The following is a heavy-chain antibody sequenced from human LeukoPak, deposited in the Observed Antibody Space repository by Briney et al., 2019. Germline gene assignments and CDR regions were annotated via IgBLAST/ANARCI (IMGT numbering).Heavy chain of an antibody. CDR1: GFTFSSYW. V-gene: IGHV3-74*01. D-gene: IGHD1-1*01. J-gene: IGHJ4*02. Sequence: GGSLRLSCAASGFTFSSYWMHWVRQAPGKGLVWVSRIKTDGSTTNYADSVKGRFTISRDNAKNTLDLQMNSLRAEDTAVYYCANCNGWLPHNYWGQGTLVTVSS. CDR2: IKTDGSTT. CDR3: ANCNGWLPHNY.